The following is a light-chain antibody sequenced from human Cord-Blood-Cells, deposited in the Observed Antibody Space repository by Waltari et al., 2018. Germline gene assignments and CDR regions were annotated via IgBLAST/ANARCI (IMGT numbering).Light chain of an antibody. Sequence: QSALTQPRSVSGSPGQSVTIPCTGTSSDVGGYHYVSWYQQHPGKAPKLMIYDVSKRPSGVPDRFSGSKSGNTASLTISGLQAEDEADYYCCSYAGSYTLVFGTGTKVTVL. J-gene: IGLJ1*01. CDR1: SSDVGGYHY. V-gene: IGLV2-11*01. CDR3: CSYAGSYTLV. CDR2: DVS.